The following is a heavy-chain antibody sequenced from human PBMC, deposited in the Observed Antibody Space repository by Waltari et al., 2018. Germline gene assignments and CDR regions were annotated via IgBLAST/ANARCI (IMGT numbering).Heavy chain of an antibody. CDR2: LYTTSTT. D-gene: IGHD2-15*01. CDR3: ARTGTVVVVPTAKGAFHI. J-gene: IGHJ3*02. Sequence: VQLQESGPGLVEPSQTLSLTCTVSNGSISSGSFYWSWIRQRAGKGLGCIAHLYTTSTTNYNPALESRVTISADTSKNQFSLKLTSVTAADSAVYFCARTGTVVVVPTAKGAFHIWGQGTAVTVSS. CDR1: NGSISSGSFY. V-gene: IGHV4-61*02.